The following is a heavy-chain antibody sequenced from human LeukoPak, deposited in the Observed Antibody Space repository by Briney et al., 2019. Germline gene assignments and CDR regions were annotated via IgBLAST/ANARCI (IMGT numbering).Heavy chain of an antibody. CDR3: ARDTHYDFWSGYVQNNAFDI. V-gene: IGHV4-39*07. CDR1: GGSISSSSYY. CDR2: IYYSGSA. J-gene: IGHJ3*02. Sequence: PSETLSLTCTVSGGSISSSSYYWGWIRQPPGKGLEWIGSIYYSGSANYNPSLKSRVTISVDTSKNQFSLKLSSVTAADTAVYYCARDTHYDFWSGYVQNNAFDIWGQGTMVTVSS. D-gene: IGHD3-3*01.